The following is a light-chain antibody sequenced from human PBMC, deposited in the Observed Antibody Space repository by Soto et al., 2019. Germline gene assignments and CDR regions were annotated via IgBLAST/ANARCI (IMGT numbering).Light chain of an antibody. CDR3: QQYGSSPT. J-gene: IGKJ1*01. CDR2: GAS. Sequence: EIVLTQSPRTLSLSPGERATLSCRASQSVSSSYLAWYQQKPGQAPRLLIYGASSRATGIPDRFSGSGSGTDFTLTSSRLEPEDFAVYYCQQYGSSPTFGQGTKVEIK. CDR1: QSVSSSY. V-gene: IGKV3-20*01.